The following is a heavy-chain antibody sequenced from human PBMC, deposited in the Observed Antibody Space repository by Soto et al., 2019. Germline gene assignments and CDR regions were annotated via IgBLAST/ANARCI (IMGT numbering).Heavy chain of an antibody. CDR1: GYPFTSYG. CDR2: ISAYNGNT. V-gene: IGHV1-18*01. CDR3: ARDQVVPADGDPTIDY. J-gene: IGHJ4*02. D-gene: IGHD2-2*01. Sequence: GGSVKVSFKASGYPFTSYGISLVRQAPGQGLEWMGWISAYNGNTNYAQKLQGRVTMTTDTSTSTAYMELRSLRSDDTAVYYCARDQVVPADGDPTIDYWGQGTLVTVSS.